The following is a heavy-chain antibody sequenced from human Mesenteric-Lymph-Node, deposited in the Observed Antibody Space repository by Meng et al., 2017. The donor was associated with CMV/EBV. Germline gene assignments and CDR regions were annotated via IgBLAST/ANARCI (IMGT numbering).Heavy chain of an antibody. CDR3: ARATYYYDLRMIAYYFDY. J-gene: IGHJ4*02. CDR1: RIGSYY. D-gene: IGHD3-22*01. Sequence: RIGSYYWSWIRQAPGKGLEWIGYIYNSGSSNYNPSLKSRVTISRDTSKSQFSLKLSSVTAADTAVYYCARATYYYDLRMIAYYFDYWGQ. CDR2: IYNSGSS. V-gene: IGHV4-61*01.